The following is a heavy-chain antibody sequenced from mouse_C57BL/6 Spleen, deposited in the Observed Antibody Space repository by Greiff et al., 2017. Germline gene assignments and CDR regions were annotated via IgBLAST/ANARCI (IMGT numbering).Heavy chain of an antibody. CDR1: GYAFSSYW. CDR2: IYPGDGDT. Sequence: VQLQQSGAELVKPGASVKISCKASGYAFSSYWMNWVKQRPGKGLEWIGQIYPGDGDTNYNQKFKGKATLTVDKSSSTAYMQLSSLTSEDSAVYYCAIRDHWYFDVWGTGTTVTVSS. CDR3: AIRDHWYFDV. J-gene: IGHJ1*03. V-gene: IGHV1-80*01.